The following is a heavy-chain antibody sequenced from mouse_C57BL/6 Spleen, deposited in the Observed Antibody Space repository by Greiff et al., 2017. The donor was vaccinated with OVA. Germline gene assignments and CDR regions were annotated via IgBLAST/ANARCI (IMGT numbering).Heavy chain of an antibody. J-gene: IGHJ2*01. CDR3: ARRDYYGLYFDY. CDR2: IDPNSGGT. CDR1: GYTFTSYW. D-gene: IGHD1-1*01. Sequence: QQSCKASGYTFTSYWMHWVKQRPGRGLEWIGRIDPNSGGTKYNEKFKSKATLTVDKPSSTAYMQLSSLTSEDSAVYYCARRDYYGLYFDYWGQGTTLTVSS. V-gene: IGHV1-72*01.